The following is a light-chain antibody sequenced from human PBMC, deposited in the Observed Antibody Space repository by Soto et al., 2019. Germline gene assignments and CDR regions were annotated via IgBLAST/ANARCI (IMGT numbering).Light chain of an antibody. Sequence: QSVLTQPASVSGSPGQSITISCTGTSSDVGGYNFVSWYQQHPGKAPKLMIYDVTNRPSGVSNRFSGSKSGNTASLTISGLQAEDEADYYCSSCRSSSTLVFGGGTQLTVL. CDR2: DVT. V-gene: IGLV2-14*01. J-gene: IGLJ2*01. CDR1: SSDVGGYNF. CDR3: SSCRSSSTLV.